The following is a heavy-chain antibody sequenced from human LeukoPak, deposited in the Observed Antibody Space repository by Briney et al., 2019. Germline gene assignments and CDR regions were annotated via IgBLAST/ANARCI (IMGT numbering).Heavy chain of an antibody. J-gene: IGHJ5*02. CDR2: IYTSGST. CDR3: ARAVKAFWSGNWFDP. CDR1: GGSISSGSYY. D-gene: IGHD3-3*01. V-gene: IGHV4-61*02. Sequence: SQTLSLTCTVSGGSISSGSYYWSWIRQPAGKGLEWIGRIYTSGSTNYNPSLKSRVTISVDTSKNQFSLKLSSVTAADTAMYYCARAVKAFWSGNWFDPWGQGTLVTVSS.